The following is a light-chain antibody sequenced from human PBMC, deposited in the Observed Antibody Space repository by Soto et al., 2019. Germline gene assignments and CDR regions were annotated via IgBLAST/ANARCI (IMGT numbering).Light chain of an antibody. CDR3: SSYTTSSTYV. J-gene: IGLJ1*01. CDR1: STDVGRYNY. CDR2: DVA. V-gene: IGLV2-14*01. Sequence: QSALTQPASVSGSPGQSITISCTGTSTDVGRYNYVSWYQQHPGKAPKLMIYDVANRPSGVSNRFSGSKSGITASLTISGFQAEDEADYYCSSYTTSSTYVFGTGTKVTVL.